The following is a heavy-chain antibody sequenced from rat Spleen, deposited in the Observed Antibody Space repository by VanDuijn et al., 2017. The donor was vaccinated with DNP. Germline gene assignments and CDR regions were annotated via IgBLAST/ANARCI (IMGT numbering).Heavy chain of an antibody. CDR3: IRWNSGHFDY. Sequence: EVQLMESGGGLVQPGRSLKLSCAASGFTFSAYYMAWVRQAPRKGLEWVASISNGGGNTYYRDSVKGRFTISRDNAKSTLYLQMDSLRSEETATYYCIRWNSGHFDYWGQGVMVTVSS. J-gene: IGHJ2*01. CDR2: ISNGGGNT. V-gene: IGHV5S11*01. D-gene: IGHD4-3*01. CDR1: GFTFSAYY.